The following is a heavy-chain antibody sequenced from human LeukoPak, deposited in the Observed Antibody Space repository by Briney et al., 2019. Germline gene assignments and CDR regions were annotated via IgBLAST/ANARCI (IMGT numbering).Heavy chain of an antibody. CDR2: ISSSSSYI. CDR1: GFTFSSYS. CDR3: ARATYYYDSSLDY. D-gene: IGHD3-22*01. V-gene: IGHV3-21*01. Sequence: GSLRLSCAASGFTFSSYSMNWVRQAPGKGLEWVSSISSSSSYIHYADSVKGRFTISRDSARNSLYLQMNSLRAEDTAVYYCARATYYYDSSLDYWGQGTLVTVSS. J-gene: IGHJ4*02.